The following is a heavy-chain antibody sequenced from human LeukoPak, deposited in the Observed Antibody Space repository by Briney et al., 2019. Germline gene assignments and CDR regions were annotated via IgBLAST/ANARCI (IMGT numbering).Heavy chain of an antibody. D-gene: IGHD3-10*01. CDR2: IYTSGST. J-gene: IGHJ3*02. Sequence: PSETLSLTCTVSGGSISNSYWSWIRQPAGKPLEWIGRIYTSGSTDYKPSLKGRVTMSIDTSKNQFSLKLSSMTAADTAVYYCARGFGSRTNEAFDIWGQGTMVTVSS. CDR3: ARGFGSRTNEAFDI. CDR1: GGSISNSY. V-gene: IGHV4-4*07.